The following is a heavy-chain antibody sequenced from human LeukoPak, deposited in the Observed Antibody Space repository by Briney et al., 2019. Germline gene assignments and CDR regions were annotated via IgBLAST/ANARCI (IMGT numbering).Heavy chain of an antibody. CDR2: IKQDGSEK. CDR1: GFTFSSYW. D-gene: IGHD3-22*01. J-gene: IGHJ6*02. V-gene: IGHV3-7*01. CDR3: ARVDDSSGYYYFYYYYGMDV. Sequence: GGSLRLSCAASGFTFSSYWMSWVRQAPGKGLEWVANIKQDGSEKYYVDSVKGRFTISRDNAKNSLYLQMNSLRAEDTAVYYCARVDDSSGYYYFYYYYGMDVWGQGTTATVSS.